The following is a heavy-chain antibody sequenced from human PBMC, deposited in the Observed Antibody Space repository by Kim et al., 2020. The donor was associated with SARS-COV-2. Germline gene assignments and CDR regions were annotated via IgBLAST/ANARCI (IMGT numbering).Heavy chain of an antibody. CDR2: IRSKTYGGTT. V-gene: IGHV3-49*04. CDR3: NRERMTGTTRGMDV. CDR1: GFTFGDYA. J-gene: IGHJ6*02. D-gene: IGHD1-7*01. Sequence: GGSLRLSCTASGFTFGDYAMSWVRQAPGKGLEWVGFIRSKTYGGTTDYAASVKGRFTISRDDSKSIAYLEMNSLKTVDTAVYYCNRERMTGTTRGMDVWGQGTTVTVSS.